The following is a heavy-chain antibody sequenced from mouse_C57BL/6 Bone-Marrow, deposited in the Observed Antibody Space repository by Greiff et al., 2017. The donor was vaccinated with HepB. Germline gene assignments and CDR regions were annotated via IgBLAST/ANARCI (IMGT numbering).Heavy chain of an antibody. Sequence: EVKLQESEGGLVQPGSSMKLSCTASGFTFSDYYMAWVRQVPEKGLEWVANINYDGSSTYYLDSLKSRFIISRDNAKNILYLQMSSLKSEDTATYYCARDSGSYYFDYWGQVTTLTVSS. D-gene: IGHD1-1*01. J-gene: IGHJ2*01. CDR2: INYDGSST. CDR1: GFTFSDYY. V-gene: IGHV5-16*01. CDR3: ARDSGSYYFDY.